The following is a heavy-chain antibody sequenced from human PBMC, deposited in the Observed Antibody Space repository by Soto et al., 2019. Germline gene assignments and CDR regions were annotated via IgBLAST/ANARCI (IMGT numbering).Heavy chain of an antibody. CDR2: ISSSSSYI. J-gene: IGHJ4*02. D-gene: IGHD6-13*01. V-gene: IGHV3-21*01. CDR3: AIDPRIASNFDY. CDR1: GFTFSSYS. Sequence: PGGSLRLSCAASGFTFSSYSMNWVRQAPGKGLEWVSSISSSSSYIYYADSVKGRFTISRDNAKNSLYLQMNSLRAEDTAVYYCAIDPRIASNFDYWGQGTLVTVSS.